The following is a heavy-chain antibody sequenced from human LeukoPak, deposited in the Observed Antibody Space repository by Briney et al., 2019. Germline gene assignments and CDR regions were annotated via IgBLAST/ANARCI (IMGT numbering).Heavy chain of an antibody. V-gene: IGHV4-34*01. CDR2: INHSGST. Sequence: PSETLSLTCAVYGGSFSGYYWSWIRQPPGKGLEWIGEINHSGSTNYNPSLKSRVTISVDTSKNQFSLKLSSVTAADTAVYYCARGRRQWLVQYFDYWGQGTLVTVSS. D-gene: IGHD6-19*01. CDR3: ARGRRQWLVQYFDY. J-gene: IGHJ4*02. CDR1: GGSFSGYY.